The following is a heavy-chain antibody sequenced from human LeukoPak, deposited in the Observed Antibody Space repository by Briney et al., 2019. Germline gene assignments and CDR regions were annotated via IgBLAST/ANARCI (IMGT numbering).Heavy chain of an antibody. CDR3: ASSGSYRFDY. CDR1: GFTFSGYS. V-gene: IGHV3-48*02. J-gene: IGHJ4*02. CDR2: ITASGTAM. D-gene: IGHD1-26*01. Sequence: GGSLGLSCEASGFTFSGYSMNWVGQAPGKGLEWVSHITASGTAMFYADSVKGRFTISRDNAKNSLYLQMNSLRDEDTAVYYCASSGSYRFDYWGQGTLVTVSS.